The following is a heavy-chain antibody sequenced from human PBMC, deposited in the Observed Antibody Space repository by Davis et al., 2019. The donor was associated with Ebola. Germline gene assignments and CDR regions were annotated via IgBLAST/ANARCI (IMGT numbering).Heavy chain of an antibody. V-gene: IGHV3-49*04. Sequence: SLKFSCTASGFTTGDYAMSWVRQAPGKGLEWVGFIRSKAYGGTTEYAASVKGRFTISRDDSKSIAYLQMNSLKTEDTAVYYCTSTVSPEFADYWGQGTLVTVSS. CDR3: TSTVSPEFADY. CDR1: GFTTGDYA. D-gene: IGHD4-17*01. CDR2: IRSKAYGGTT. J-gene: IGHJ4*02.